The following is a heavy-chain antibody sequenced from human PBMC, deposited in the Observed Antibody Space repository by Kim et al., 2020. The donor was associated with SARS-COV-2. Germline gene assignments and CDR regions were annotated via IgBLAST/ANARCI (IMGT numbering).Heavy chain of an antibody. CDR1: GFTFNKFS. J-gene: IGHJ4*02. V-gene: IGHV3-7*01. D-gene: IGHD3-10*01. CDR3: VNGGFDY. CDR2: IKEDGSAR. Sequence: GGSLRLSCAASGFTFNKFSMIWVRQAPGKGLEWVANIKEDGSARYYVDSVKGRFTTSRDNAKTSLYLQMNTLRAEDTAIYYCVNGGFDYWGQGSLVSVSS.